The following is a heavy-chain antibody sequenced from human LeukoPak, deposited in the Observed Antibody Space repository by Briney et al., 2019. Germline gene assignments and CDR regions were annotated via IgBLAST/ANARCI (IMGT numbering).Heavy chain of an antibody. D-gene: IGHD1-26*01. CDR1: GYTFTSYY. V-gene: IGHV1-46*01. J-gene: IGHJ3*02. Sequence: ASVKVSCKASGYTFTSYYMHWVRQAPGQGLEWMGIINPTGGSTGYAQKFQGRVTMTRDMSTSTDYMELSSLRSEDTAIYYCAREDDTGRYMGDDAFDIWGQGTMVTVSS. CDR3: AREDDTGRYMGDDAFDI. CDR2: INPTGGST.